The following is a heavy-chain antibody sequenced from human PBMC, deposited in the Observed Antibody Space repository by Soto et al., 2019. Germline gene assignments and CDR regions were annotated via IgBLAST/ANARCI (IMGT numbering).Heavy chain of an antibody. CDR3: ARVLVVSQWLIRWFDP. V-gene: IGHV1-18*01. CDR1: GYTFTSYG. J-gene: IGHJ5*02. CDR2: ISAYNGNT. Sequence: QVQLVQSGAEVKKPGASVKVSCKASGYTFTSYGISWVRQAPGQRLEWMGSISAYNGNTNYAQKRQGRVTLTTDTSTSTAYMELRSLRSDDTAVYYCARVLVVSQWLIRWFDPWGQGTLVTVSS. D-gene: IGHD6-19*01.